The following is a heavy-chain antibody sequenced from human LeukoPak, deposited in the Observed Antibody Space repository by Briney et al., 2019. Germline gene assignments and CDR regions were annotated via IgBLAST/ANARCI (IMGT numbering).Heavy chain of an antibody. CDR3: ARDFSSSSTVYYYYYMDV. CDR2: IYYSGST. D-gene: IGHD6-6*01. V-gene: IGHV4-39*07. CDR1: GGSISSSSYY. J-gene: IGHJ6*03. Sequence: SETLSLTCTVSGGSISSSSYYWGWIRQPPGKGLEWIGSIYYSGSTYYNPSLKSRVTISIDTSKNHFSLKLSSVTAADTTTYYCARDFSSSSTVYYYYYMDVWGKGTTVTVSS.